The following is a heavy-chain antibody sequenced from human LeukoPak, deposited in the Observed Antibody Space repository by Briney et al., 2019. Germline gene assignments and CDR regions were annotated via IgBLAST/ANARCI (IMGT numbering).Heavy chain of an antibody. V-gene: IGHV1-8*01. CDR2: MNPNSGNT. CDR1: GYTFTSYD. CDR3: TRESLYVPRWFDP. D-gene: IGHD5/OR15-5a*01. Sequence: ASVKVSCKASGYTFTSYDINWVRQAPGQGLEWMGWMNPNSGNTGYGQKFQGRVTMTRDTSINTAYMELNTLISEDTAVYYCTRESLYVPRWFDPWGQGTLVTVSS. J-gene: IGHJ5*02.